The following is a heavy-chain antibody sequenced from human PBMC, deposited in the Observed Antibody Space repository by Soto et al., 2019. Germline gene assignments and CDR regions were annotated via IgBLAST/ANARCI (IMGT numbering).Heavy chain of an antibody. CDR2: INAGNGNT. V-gene: IGHV1-3*01. Sequence: ASVMVSCKDSGYTFTSYAMHWVRQAPVQSLEWMGWINAGNGNTKYSQKFQGRVTITRDTSASTAYMELSSLRSEDTAVYYCARDPGYSSGWPEVWFDPWGQGTLVTVS. CDR3: ARDPGYSSGWPEVWFDP. D-gene: IGHD6-19*01. CDR1: GYTFTSYA. J-gene: IGHJ5*02.